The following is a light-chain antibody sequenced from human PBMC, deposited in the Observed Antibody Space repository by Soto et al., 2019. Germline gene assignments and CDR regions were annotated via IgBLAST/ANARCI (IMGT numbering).Light chain of an antibody. CDR3: QQYGRT. CDR1: QSISTNY. V-gene: IGKV3-20*01. Sequence: IVLTQSPGTMSSSPGETATLSCRASQSISTNYVAWYQHEPGQAPRLLLYAATNRITGIPDRFSGSGSGTDFTLTISSLEPEDFAVYYCQQYGRTFGQGTRLDIK. J-gene: IGKJ5*01. CDR2: AAT.